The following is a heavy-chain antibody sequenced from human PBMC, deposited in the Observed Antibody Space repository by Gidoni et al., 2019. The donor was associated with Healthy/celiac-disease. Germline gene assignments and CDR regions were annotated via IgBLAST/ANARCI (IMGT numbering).Heavy chain of an antibody. D-gene: IGHD3-10*01. CDR3: ASGARGYYGSGTNY. J-gene: IGHJ4*02. V-gene: IGHV1-69*01. CDR1: GGTFSSYA. Sequence: QVQLVQSGAEVKKPGSSVKVSCKASGGTFSSYAISWVRQGPGQGLEWMGGIIPIFGTANYAQKFQGRVTITADESTSAAYMELSSVRSEDTAVYYCASGARGYYGSGTNYWGQGTLVTVSS. CDR2: IIPIFGTA.